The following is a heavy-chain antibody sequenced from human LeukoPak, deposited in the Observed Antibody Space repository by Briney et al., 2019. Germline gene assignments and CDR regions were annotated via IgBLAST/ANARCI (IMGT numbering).Heavy chain of an antibody. V-gene: IGHV3-23*01. Sequence: GGSLRLSCAASGFTFSSYAMTWVRQAPGKGLEWVSAISGSGGSTYYADSVKGRFTISRDNAKTSLYLQMNSLRAEDTAVYYCARDRLIYGDYGDAFDIWGQGTMVTVSS. J-gene: IGHJ3*02. CDR2: ISGSGGST. CDR3: ARDRLIYGDYGDAFDI. D-gene: IGHD4-17*01. CDR1: GFTFSSYA.